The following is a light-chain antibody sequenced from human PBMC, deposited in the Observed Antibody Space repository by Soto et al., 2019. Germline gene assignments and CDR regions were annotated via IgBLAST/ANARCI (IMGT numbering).Light chain of an antibody. CDR1: RSDVGGYNY. Sequence: QSALTQPPSASGSPGQSVTISCTGTRSDVGGYNYVSWYQQHPGKAPKLLIYEVNKRPSGVPDRFSGSKSGNTASLTVSGLQAEDEADYYCSSYAGSNNLRVFGTGTKLTVL. CDR3: SSYAGSNNLRV. J-gene: IGLJ1*01. V-gene: IGLV2-8*01. CDR2: EVN.